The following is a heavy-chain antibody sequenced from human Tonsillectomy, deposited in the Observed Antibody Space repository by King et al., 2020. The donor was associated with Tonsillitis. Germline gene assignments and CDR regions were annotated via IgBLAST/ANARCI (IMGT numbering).Heavy chain of an antibody. D-gene: IGHD3-22*01. CDR1: GITFANAW. J-gene: IGHJ3*02. CDR2: IKSKISGGTA. V-gene: IGHV3-15*02. CDR3: TTGCSDSSGYHGDDAFDI. Sequence: VQLVESGGALVKPGGSLRLSCAASGITFANAWMTWVRQAPGKGLEWVGRIKSKISGGTARHAAPVKGRFTISRDDSKNTLYLQMNTLKIEDTGVYYCTTGCSDSSGYHGDDAFDIWGQGTMVTVSS.